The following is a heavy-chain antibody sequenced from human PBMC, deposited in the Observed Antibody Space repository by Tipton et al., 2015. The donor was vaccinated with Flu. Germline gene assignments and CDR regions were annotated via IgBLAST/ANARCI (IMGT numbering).Heavy chain of an antibody. D-gene: IGHD6-19*01. V-gene: IGHV1-8*01. Sequence: QLVQSGAEVKRPGASVKVSCKASGYTFTSYDINWVRQATGQGLEWMGWMNTDNGNTGHAPKFQGRVTMTRNTSISTAYMELSTLRSEDTAVYFCARGESVAGLYYFDYWGQGTLVTVSS. CDR3: ARGESVAGLYYFDY. J-gene: IGHJ4*02. CDR1: GYTFTSYD. CDR2: MNTDNGNT.